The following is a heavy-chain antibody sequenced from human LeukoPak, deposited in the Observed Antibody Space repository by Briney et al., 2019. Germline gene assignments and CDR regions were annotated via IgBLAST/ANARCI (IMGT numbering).Heavy chain of an antibody. CDR3: VTTVTTYYYYYYMDV. J-gene: IGHJ6*03. D-gene: IGHD4-17*01. Sequence: ASVKDSCKASGYTFTAYYMHWVRQAPGQGLEWMGWINPNSGGTNYAQKFQGRVTMTRDTSISTAYMELSRLRSDDTAVYYCVTTVTTYYYYYYMDVWGKGTTVTVSS. CDR2: INPNSGGT. V-gene: IGHV1-2*02. CDR1: GYTFTAYY.